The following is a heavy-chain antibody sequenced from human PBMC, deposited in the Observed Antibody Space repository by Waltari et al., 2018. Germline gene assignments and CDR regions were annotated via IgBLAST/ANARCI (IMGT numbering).Heavy chain of an antibody. V-gene: IGHV4-61*08. D-gene: IGHD4-4*01. CDR2: FYYPVSP. CDR1: GGSLSGSISGSY. Sequence: QVQLQESGPGLVKPSETLSLTCTVSGGSLSGSISGSYWSWIRQPPGKGLEWIGHFYYPVSPTYNPSLLSRVPITVATSKHQLPPKLTSVTAADTAVYYCARGWDNSTPGYWGQGTLVTVSS. CDR3: ARGWDNSTPGY. J-gene: IGHJ4*02.